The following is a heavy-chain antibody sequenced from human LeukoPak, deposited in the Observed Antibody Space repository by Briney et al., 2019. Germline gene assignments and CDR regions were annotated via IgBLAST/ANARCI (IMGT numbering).Heavy chain of an antibody. CDR3: ARVSRANYYYYYYMDV. CDR1: GDSMENHY. CDR2: IYYIGNT. J-gene: IGHJ6*03. D-gene: IGHD1-26*01. V-gene: IGHV4-39*07. Sequence: SETLSLTCNVSGDSMENHYWSWIRQPPGKGLEWIGSIYYIGNTYYNPSLKSRVTISVDTSKNHFSLRLSPVTAADTAVYYCARVSRANYYYYYYMDVWGKGTTVIVSS.